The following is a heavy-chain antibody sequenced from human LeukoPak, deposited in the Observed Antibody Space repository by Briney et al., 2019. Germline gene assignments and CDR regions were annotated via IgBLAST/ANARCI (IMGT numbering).Heavy chain of an antibody. J-gene: IGHJ4*02. D-gene: IGHD3-16*01. CDR3: AKDLNWGGR. CDR2: INSDGRDT. V-gene: IGHV3-74*01. Sequence: GGSLRLSCAASGFTFSDYWMHWVRQAPGKGLEWVSHINSDGRDTNYADSVKGRFTISRDNSKNTVYLQMNSLRAEDTAVYYCAKDLNWGGRWGQGTLVTVSS. CDR1: GFTFSDYW.